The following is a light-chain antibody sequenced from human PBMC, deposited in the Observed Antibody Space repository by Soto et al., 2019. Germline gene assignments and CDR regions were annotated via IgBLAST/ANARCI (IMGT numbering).Light chain of an antibody. J-gene: IGKJ5*01. CDR1: QSLTSSN. CDR2: GAS. V-gene: IGKV3-20*01. CDR3: QQYGSSVIT. Sequence: EIVLTQSPGTLSLSPGETATLSCRASQSLTSSNLAWYQQKPGQAPRLLIYGASSRATGIPDRFSGSGSGTDFTLTISRLGPEDFAVYYCQQYGSSVITFGQGTRLEIK.